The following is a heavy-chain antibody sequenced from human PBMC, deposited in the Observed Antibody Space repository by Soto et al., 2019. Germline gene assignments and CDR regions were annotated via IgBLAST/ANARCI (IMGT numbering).Heavy chain of an antibody. D-gene: IGHD3-10*01. J-gene: IGHJ4*02. Sequence: SETLSLTCTVSGDSISSSNYYWGWIRQAPGKGLAWIGSIVKSGSTFYNPSLKSRVTISVDTSKNQFSLKLTSVTAADTAVYYCARHEDYYGSGRYFDYWAQGTLVTVSS. CDR2: IVKSGST. V-gene: IGHV4-39*01. CDR1: GDSISSSNYY. CDR3: ARHEDYYGSGRYFDY.